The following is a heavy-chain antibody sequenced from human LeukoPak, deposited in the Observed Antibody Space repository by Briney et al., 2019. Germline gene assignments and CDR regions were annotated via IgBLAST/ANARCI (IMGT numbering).Heavy chain of an antibody. V-gene: IGHV1-2*06. CDR3: ARTDGASGWFGEFPDAFDI. J-gene: IGHJ3*02. CDR1: GYTFTGYY. D-gene: IGHD3-10*01. CDR2: ISPNSGGT. Sequence: ASVKVSCKASGYTFTGYYIHWARQAPGQGLEWVGRISPNSGGTNCAQKFQGRVTMTRDTSVNTAYMELSRLRSDDTAVYYCARTDGASGWFGEFPDAFDIWGLGTIITVSS.